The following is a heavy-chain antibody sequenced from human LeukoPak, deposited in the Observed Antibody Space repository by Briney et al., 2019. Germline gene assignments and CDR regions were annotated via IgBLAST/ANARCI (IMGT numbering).Heavy chain of an antibody. Sequence: SVRVSCKASGGTFSSYAISWVRQAPGQGLEWMGRIIPIFGTANYAQKFQGRVTITTDESTSTAYMELSSLRSEDTAVYYCARESMVRGVNNSDYWGQGTLVTVSS. J-gene: IGHJ4*02. V-gene: IGHV1-69*05. CDR1: GGTFSSYA. D-gene: IGHD3-10*01. CDR2: IIPIFGTA. CDR3: ARESMVRGVNNSDY.